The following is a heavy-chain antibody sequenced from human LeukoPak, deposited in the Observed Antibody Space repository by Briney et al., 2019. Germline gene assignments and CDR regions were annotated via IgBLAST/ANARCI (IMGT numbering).Heavy chain of an antibody. V-gene: IGHV4-61*02. CDR1: GGSISSGSYY. CDR3: AGARKAAVSFDY. D-gene: IGHD6-13*01. Sequence: SETLSLTCTVSGGSISSGSYYWSWIRQPAGKGLEWIGRIYTSGSTNYNPSLKSRVTISVDTSKNQFSLKLSSVTAADTAVYYCAGARKAAVSFDYWGQGTLVTVSS. CDR2: IYTSGST. J-gene: IGHJ4*02.